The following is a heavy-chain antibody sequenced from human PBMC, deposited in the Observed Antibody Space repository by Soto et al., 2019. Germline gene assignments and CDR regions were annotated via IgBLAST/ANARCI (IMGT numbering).Heavy chain of an antibody. J-gene: IGHJ3*02. Sequence: PGGSLRLSCAASGFTFSSDWMHWFLQAPGKGLVWVSRINSDGSSTSYADSVKGRFTISRDNAKNTLYLQMNSLRAEDTAVYYCVKTHMRALVFDALDIWGQGIRVTVSS. D-gene: IGHD2-21*01. CDR1: GFTFSSDW. CDR3: VKTHMRALVFDALDI. CDR2: INSDGSST. V-gene: IGHV3-74*01.